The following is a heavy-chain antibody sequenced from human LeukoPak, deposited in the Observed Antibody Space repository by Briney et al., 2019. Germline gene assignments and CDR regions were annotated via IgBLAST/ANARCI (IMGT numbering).Heavy chain of an antibody. Sequence: GGSLRLSCAASGFTFSSAWMSWVRQAPGKGLEWVGRIKSKTDGGTTDYAAPVKGRFTISRDDSKNTLYLQMNSLKTEDTAVYYCTTRLRITIFGVVKDMDVWGKGTTVTVSS. CDR2: IKSKTDGGTT. CDR3: TTRLRITIFGVVKDMDV. V-gene: IGHV3-15*01. CDR1: GFTFSSAW. J-gene: IGHJ6*03. D-gene: IGHD3-3*01.